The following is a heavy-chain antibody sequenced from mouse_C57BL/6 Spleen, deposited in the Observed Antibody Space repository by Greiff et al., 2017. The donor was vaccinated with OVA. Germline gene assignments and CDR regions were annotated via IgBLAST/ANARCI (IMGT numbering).Heavy chain of an antibody. CDR1: GYTFTSYW. V-gene: IGHV1-52*01. J-gene: IGHJ3*01. D-gene: IGHD3-2*02. Sequence: VQLQQPGAELVRPGSSVKLSCKASGYTFTSYWMHWVKQRPIQGLEWIGNIDPSDSETHYNQKFKDKATLTVDKSSSTAYMQLSSLTSEDSAVYYCARVDSSGPSAYWGQGTLVTVSA. CDR2: IDPSDSET. CDR3: ARVDSSGPSAY.